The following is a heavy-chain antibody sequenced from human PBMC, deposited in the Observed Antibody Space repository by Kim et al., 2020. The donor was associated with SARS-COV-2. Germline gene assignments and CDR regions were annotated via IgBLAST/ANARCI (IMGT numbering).Heavy chain of an antibody. J-gene: IGHJ4*02. D-gene: IGHD2-8*01. CDR3: ARARGMYGDNYQYYFDY. V-gene: IGHV4-34*01. CDR1: GGSFSGYY. CDR2: INHSGST. Sequence: SETLSLTCAVYGGSFSGYYWSWICQPPGKGLEWIGEINHSGSTNYNPSLKSRVTISVDTSKNQFSLKLSPVTAADTAVYYCARARGMYGDNYQYYFDYWGQGTLVTVAS.